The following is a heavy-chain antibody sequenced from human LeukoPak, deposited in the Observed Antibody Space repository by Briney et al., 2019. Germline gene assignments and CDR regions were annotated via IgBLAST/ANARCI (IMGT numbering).Heavy chain of an antibody. CDR3: AKGSAPVGAIPYLYNWFDP. J-gene: IGHJ5*02. V-gene: IGHV1-18*01. CDR2: ISAYNGNT. D-gene: IGHD1-26*01. CDR1: GYTFTSYG. Sequence: ASVKVSCKASGYTFTSYGISWVRQAPGQGLEWMGWISAYNGNTNYAQKLQGRVTMTRDTSTSTVYMELSSLRSEDTAVYYCAKGSAPVGAIPYLYNWFDPWGQGTLVTVSS.